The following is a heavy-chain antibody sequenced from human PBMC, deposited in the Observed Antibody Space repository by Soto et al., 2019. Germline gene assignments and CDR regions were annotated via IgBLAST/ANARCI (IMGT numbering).Heavy chain of an antibody. CDR3: AREPYYYDSSGYYPSTYYGMDV. J-gene: IGHJ6*02. CDR1: GFTFSSYG. Sequence: QVQLVESGGGVVQPGRSLRLSCAASGFTFSSYGMHWVRQAPGKGLEWVAVIWYDGSNKYYADSVKGRFTISRDNSKNTLYLQMNSLRAEDTAVYYCAREPYYYDSSGYYPSTYYGMDVWGQGTTVTVSS. D-gene: IGHD3-22*01. CDR2: IWYDGSNK. V-gene: IGHV3-33*01.